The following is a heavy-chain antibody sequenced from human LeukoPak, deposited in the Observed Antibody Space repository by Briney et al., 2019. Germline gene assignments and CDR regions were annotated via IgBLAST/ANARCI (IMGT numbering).Heavy chain of an antibody. J-gene: IGHJ4*02. CDR3: GKVIHESGSYFHRPSFDY. D-gene: IGHD3-10*01. Sequence: GGSLRLSCAASGFTFSSYGMHWVRQAPGKGPEWVAVISYDGSNKYYADSVKGRFTVSRDNSENTLYLQMNSVRAEDTAVYYCGKVIHESGSYFHRPSFDYWGQGTLVTVSS. CDR2: ISYDGSNK. CDR1: GFTFSSYG. V-gene: IGHV3-30*18.